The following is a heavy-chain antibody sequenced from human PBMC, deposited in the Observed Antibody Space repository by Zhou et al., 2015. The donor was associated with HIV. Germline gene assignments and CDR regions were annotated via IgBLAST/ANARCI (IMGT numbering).Heavy chain of an antibody. CDR3: ARPVTAMAGFDY. D-gene: IGHD2-21*02. CDR2: IVVGSGNT. J-gene: IGHJ4*02. CDR1: GFTFTSSA. Sequence: QMQLVQSGPEVKKPGTSVKVSCKASGFTFTSSAVQWVRQARGQRLEWIGWIVVGSGNTNYAQKFQGRVTMTRDTSTSTVYMELSSLRSEDTAVYYCARPVTAMAGFDYWGQGTLVTVSS. V-gene: IGHV1-58*01.